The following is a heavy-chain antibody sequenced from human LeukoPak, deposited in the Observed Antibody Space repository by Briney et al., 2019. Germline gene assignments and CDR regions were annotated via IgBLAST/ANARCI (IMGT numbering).Heavy chain of an antibody. V-gene: IGHV3-23*01. CDR3: ARDRRPWYFDL. CDR2: ITGGGDIT. Sequence: GGSLRLSCAASGFTFSSYAMSWVRQAPGKGLEWVSTITGGGDITKYADSVKGRFTNSRDDPKNTLYLQMNSLRADDTAVYYCARDRRPWYFDLWGRGTLVTVSS. D-gene: IGHD6-6*01. CDR1: GFTFSSYA. J-gene: IGHJ2*01.